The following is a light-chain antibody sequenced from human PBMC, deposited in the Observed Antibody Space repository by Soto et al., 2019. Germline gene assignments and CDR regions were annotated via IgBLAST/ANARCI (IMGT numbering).Light chain of an antibody. CDR2: GAS. CDR3: QQYGSSSWT. J-gene: IGKJ1*01. CDR1: QSISSSY. Sequence: EIVLTQSPGTLSLSPGKRATXXXXASQSISSSYLAWYQQRPGQAPRLLIYGASSRATGIPDRFSGSGSGTEFTLTISRLEPEDFAVYYCQQYGSSSWTCGQGTKVDI. V-gene: IGKV3-20*01.